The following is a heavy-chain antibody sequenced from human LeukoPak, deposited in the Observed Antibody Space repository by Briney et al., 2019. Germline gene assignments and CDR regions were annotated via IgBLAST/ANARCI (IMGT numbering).Heavy chain of an antibody. D-gene: IGHD3-9*01. CDR2: IRQDGKEI. J-gene: IGHJ1*01. V-gene: IGHV3-7*01. Sequence: RGSLRLSCAASGFSFSNYWMRWVRQAPGKGLEWPAAIRQDGKEIYYADSVKARFTISRDNTKKSVYLQMNRLRAEDTAVYYCSKEDFDLWGQGSLVTVSS. CDR3: SKEDFDL. CDR1: GFSFSNYW.